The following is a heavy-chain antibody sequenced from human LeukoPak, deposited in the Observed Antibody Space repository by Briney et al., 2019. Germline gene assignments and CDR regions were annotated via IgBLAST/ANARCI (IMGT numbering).Heavy chain of an antibody. Sequence: ASVKVSCKASGYTFTTYNINWVRQAPGQGLEWMGWISGYNGNTNYAQRLQGRVTMTTDTSTSTAYMELRSLKSDDTAVYYCASLKNYYDSSGYLVTDAFDIWGQGTMVTVSS. CDR3: ASLKNYYDSSGYLVTDAFDI. CDR1: GYTFTTYN. V-gene: IGHV1-18*01. D-gene: IGHD3-22*01. CDR2: ISGYNGNT. J-gene: IGHJ3*02.